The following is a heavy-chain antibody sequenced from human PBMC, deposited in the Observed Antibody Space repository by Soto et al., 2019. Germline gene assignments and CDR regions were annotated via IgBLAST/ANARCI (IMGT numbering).Heavy chain of an antibody. D-gene: IGHD3-3*01. CDR1: GYSFTSYW. Sequence: GGSLRLSCKGSGYSFTSYWIGWVRQMPGKGLEWMGIIYPGDSDTRYSPSFQGQVTISADKSISTAYLQWSSLKASDTAMYYCARLSGFLEWLRGPGFDYWGQGTLVTVSS. V-gene: IGHV5-51*01. CDR3: ARLSGFLEWLRGPGFDY. CDR2: IYPGDSDT. J-gene: IGHJ4*02.